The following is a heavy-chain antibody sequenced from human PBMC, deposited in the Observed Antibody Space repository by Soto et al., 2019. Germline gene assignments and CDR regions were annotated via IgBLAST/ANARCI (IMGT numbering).Heavy chain of an antibody. CDR1: GGTFSSYA. D-gene: IGHD6-13*01. J-gene: IGHJ5*02. V-gene: IGHV1-69*06. Sequence: QVQLVQSGAEVKKPGSSANVSCKASGGTFSSYAISWVRQAPGQGLEWMGGIIPIFGTANYAQKFQGRVTITADKSTSTAYMELSSLRSADTAVYYCAAVGNIAAAGTGWFDPWGQGTLVTVSS. CDR2: IIPIFGTA. CDR3: AAVGNIAAAGTGWFDP.